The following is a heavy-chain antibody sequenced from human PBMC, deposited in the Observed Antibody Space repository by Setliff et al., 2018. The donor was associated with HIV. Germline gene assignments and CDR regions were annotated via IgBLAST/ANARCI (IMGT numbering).Heavy chain of an antibody. CDR2: INPNMGDT. J-gene: IGHJ3*02. CDR3: ARQNPQSAFDI. CDR1: GYTFTSYD. V-gene: IGHV1-2*06. Sequence: ASVKVSCKASGYTFTSYDINWVRQATGQGLEWMGRINPNMGDTQYAQKFQGRIIMTRDTSISTAYLQWSSLKASDTAMYYCARQNPQSAFDIWGQGTMVTVSS.